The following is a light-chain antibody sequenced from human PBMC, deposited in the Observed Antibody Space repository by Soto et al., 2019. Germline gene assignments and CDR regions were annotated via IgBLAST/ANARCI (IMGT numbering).Light chain of an antibody. J-gene: IGKJ5*01. CDR2: GAS. Sequence: ETVLTQSPGTLSLSPGERVTLSCRASQSVSSSYLAWYKQKPGQAPRLLIYGASSRAAGIPDRFSGSGSGTDFTLTISRLEPEDCAVYYCQQYCSSPLVTFGHGTRLES. CDR1: QSVSSSY. CDR3: QQYCSSPLVT. V-gene: IGKV3-20*01.